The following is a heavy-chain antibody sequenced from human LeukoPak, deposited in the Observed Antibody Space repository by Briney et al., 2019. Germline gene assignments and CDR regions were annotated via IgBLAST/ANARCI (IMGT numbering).Heavy chain of an antibody. CDR3: ARDPLVDDDYDSSGYEPHAFDI. CDR2: IYYSGSI. J-gene: IGHJ3*02. V-gene: IGHV4-59*01. D-gene: IGHD3-22*01. Sequence: PETLSLTCTVSGGSISSYYWSWIRQPPGKRLEWIGYIYYSGSINYNPSLKSRVTISVDTSKNQFSLKLSSVTAADTAVYYCARDPLVDDDYDSSGYEPHAFDIWGQGTMVTVSS. CDR1: GGSISSYY.